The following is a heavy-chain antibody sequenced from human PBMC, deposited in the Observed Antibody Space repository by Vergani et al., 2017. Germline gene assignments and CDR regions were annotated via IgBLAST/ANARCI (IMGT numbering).Heavy chain of an antibody. CDR3: AKLGGSTSFVGYFDL. Sequence: VQLVESGGGVVQPGRSLRLSCAASGFNFSSYAMSWVRQAPGKGLEWLSAISGSGGSTYYADSVKGRFTISRNNSKNTLYLQMNSLRAEDTAVYYCAKLGGSTSFVGYFDLWGRSTLVTVSS. J-gene: IGHJ2*01. D-gene: IGHD2-2*01. V-gene: IGHV3-23*04. CDR2: ISGSGGST. CDR1: GFNFSSYA.